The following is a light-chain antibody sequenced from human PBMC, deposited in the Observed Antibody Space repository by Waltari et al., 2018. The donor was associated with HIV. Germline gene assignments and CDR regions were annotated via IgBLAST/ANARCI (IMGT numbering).Light chain of an antibody. CDR2: SNN. V-gene: IGLV1-44*01. CDR3: AAWDDSLKGGA. Sequence: QSVLAQPPSASGTPGQRVTIPCSGSTSNIGGKTVSWYQQLPGTAPKLLIYSNNQRPSGVPDRFSGSTSGTSASLVISGLQSEDEADCYCAAWDDSLKGGAFGPGTKVTVL. J-gene: IGLJ1*01. CDR1: TSNIGGKT.